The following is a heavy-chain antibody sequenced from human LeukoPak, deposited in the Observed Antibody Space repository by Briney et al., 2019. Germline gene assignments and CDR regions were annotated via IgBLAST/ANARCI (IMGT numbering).Heavy chain of an antibody. CDR2: INPLGSDT. V-gene: IGHV3-7*03. D-gene: IGHD6-6*01. CDR3: AGEPRQLAY. J-gene: IGHJ4*02. Sequence: GGSLRLSCAASGFTFSSYAMSWVRQAPGKGLEWVSSINPLGSDTRYADSVRGRFTISRDNAKNSLFLQMNSLRVEDTATYYCAGEPRQLAYWGQGTLVTVSS. CDR1: GFTFSSYA.